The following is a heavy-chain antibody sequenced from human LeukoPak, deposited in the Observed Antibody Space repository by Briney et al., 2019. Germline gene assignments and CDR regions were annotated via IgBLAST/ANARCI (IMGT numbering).Heavy chain of an antibody. V-gene: IGHV1-46*03. D-gene: IGHD1-26*01. J-gene: IGHJ4*02. CDR2: INPSGGST. CDR1: RYIFTSYY. Sequence: GASVKVSCKATRYIFTSYYMHWVRQAPGQGLEWMGIINPSGGSTSYAQKFQGRVTMTRDTSTSTVYMELSSLRSEDTAVYYCARVSEWGDFDYWGQGTLVTVSS. CDR3: ARVSEWGDFDY.